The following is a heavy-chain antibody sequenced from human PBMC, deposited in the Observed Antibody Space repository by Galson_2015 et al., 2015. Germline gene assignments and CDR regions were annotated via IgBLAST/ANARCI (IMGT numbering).Heavy chain of an antibody. CDR3: AREGPGGEYQLLLRNYYYMDV. Sequence: GNTKYSQKFQGRVTISRDTSASTAYMEVSSLRSEDTAVYYCAREGPGGEYQLLLRNYYYMDVWGKGTTVTASS. J-gene: IGHJ6*03. CDR2: GNT. D-gene: IGHD2-2*01. V-gene: IGHV1-3*01.